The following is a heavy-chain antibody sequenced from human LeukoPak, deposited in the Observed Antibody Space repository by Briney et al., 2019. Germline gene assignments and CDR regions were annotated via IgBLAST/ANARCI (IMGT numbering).Heavy chain of an antibody. Sequence: ASVKVPCKASGYTFTGYYMHWVRQAPGQGLEWMGWINPNSGGTNYAQKFQGRVTMTRDTSISTVYMELSRLRSDDTAVYYCARGTYSGYDDGYYYYYMDVWGKGTTVTVSS. J-gene: IGHJ6*03. CDR1: GYTFTGYY. V-gene: IGHV1-2*02. CDR2: INPNSGGT. CDR3: ARGTYSGYDDGYYYYYMDV. D-gene: IGHD5-12*01.